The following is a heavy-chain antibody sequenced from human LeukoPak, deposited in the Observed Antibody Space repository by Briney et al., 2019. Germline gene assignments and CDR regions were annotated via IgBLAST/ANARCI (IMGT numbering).Heavy chain of an antibody. J-gene: IGHJ3*02. CDR1: GGTFSSYA. Sequence: GASVKVSCKASGGTFSSYAISWVRQAPGQGLEWMGGIIPIFGTANYAQKFQGRVTITADESTSTAYMELSSLRSEDTAVYYCARVYCSSTSCSRVAFDIWGQGTMVTVSS. D-gene: IGHD2-2*01. CDR2: IIPIFGTA. CDR3: ARVYCSSTSCSRVAFDI. V-gene: IGHV1-69*13.